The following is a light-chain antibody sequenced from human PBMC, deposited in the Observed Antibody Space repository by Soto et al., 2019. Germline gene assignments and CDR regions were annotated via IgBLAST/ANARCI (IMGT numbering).Light chain of an antibody. CDR2: EVS. CDR1: SSDVGGYNY. Sequence: QSALTQPASVSGSPGQSITISCTGTSSDVGGYNYVSWYQQHPGKAPKLMIYEVSNRPSGVSNRFSGSKSGNTASLTISGLPAEDEAEYYCSSYTSSSTPYVFGTGTKVTVL. CDR3: SSYTSSSTPYV. V-gene: IGLV2-14*01. J-gene: IGLJ1*01.